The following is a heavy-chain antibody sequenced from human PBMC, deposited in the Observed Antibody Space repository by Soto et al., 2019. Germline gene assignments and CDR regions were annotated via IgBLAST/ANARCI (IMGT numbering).Heavy chain of an antibody. J-gene: IGHJ5*02. CDR1: GFTFGDYA. D-gene: IGHD3-3*01. Sequence: PGGSLRLSCTASGFTFGDYAMSWFRQAPGKGLEWVGFIRSKAYGGTTEYAASVKGRFTISRDDSKSIAYLQMNSLKTEDTAVYYCTREQLRFLEWLSQPSFDPWGQGTLVTVSS. V-gene: IGHV3-49*03. CDR3: TREQLRFLEWLSQPSFDP. CDR2: IRSKAYGGTT.